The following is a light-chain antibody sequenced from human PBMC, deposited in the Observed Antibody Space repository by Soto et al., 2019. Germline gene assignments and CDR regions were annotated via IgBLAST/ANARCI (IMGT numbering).Light chain of an antibody. CDR1: PSLRLDNGNNH. CDR2: LGS. Sequence: DIVLTQSPLSLPVTPGEPASISCRSSPSLRLDNGNNHLDWYLQKPGQSPQLLMYLGSTRATGVQDRFSGSGSGTDFTLKISRVEAEDVGLYDCMQGLQVPPTFGQGTRLEIK. CDR3: MQGLQVPPT. V-gene: IGKV2-28*01. J-gene: IGKJ5*01.